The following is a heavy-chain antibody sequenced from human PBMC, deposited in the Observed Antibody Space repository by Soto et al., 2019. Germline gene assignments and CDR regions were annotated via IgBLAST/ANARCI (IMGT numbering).Heavy chain of an antibody. V-gene: IGHV3-7*01. J-gene: IGHJ6*02. CDR2: IKQDGSEK. D-gene: IGHD1-1*01. CDR3: ARDRVEELRRGSGMDV. CDR1: GFTFSSYW. Sequence: HPGGSLRLSCAASGFTFSSYWMSWFRQAPGKGLEWVANIKQDGSEKYYVDSVKGRFTISRDNAKNSLYLQMNSLRAEDTAVYYCARDRVEELRRGSGMDVWGQGTTVTVSS.